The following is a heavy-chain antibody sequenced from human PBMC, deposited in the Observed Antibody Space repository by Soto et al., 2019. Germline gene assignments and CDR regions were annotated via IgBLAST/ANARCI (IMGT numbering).Heavy chain of an antibody. D-gene: IGHD4-17*01. J-gene: IGHJ1*01. CDR1: GYTFTSYG. CDR3: AMDYGDRPEYFKH. Sequence: QVQLVQSGPDLKRPGASMKVSCKASGYTFTSYGISWVRQAPGQGLEWMAWISPLKGRTQYSQKAQGRVTLSTDTSSYTAYMEITTLAVDDTAVYYCAMDYGDRPEYFKHWGQGTLVTVS. CDR2: ISPLKGRT. V-gene: IGHV1-18*04.